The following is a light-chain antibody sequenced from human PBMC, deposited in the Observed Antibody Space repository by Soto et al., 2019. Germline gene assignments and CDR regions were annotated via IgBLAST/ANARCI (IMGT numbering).Light chain of an antibody. V-gene: IGKV3-20*01. CDR2: GAT. J-gene: IGKJ1*01. Sequence: EIVLTQSPGTLSLSPGETATLSCRASQRVPSSHLAWYQQRPGQAPRLLIFGATTRATGIPDRFSGSGSVTDFTLTISRLQPEDFAVYFCHQYGTSPKTFGLGTKVEI. CDR1: QRVPSSH. CDR3: HQYGTSPKT.